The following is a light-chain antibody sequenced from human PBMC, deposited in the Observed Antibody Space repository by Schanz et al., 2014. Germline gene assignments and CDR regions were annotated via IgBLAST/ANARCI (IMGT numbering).Light chain of an antibody. CDR1: QSVGSD. Sequence: EIVMTQSPPTLSVSPGERATLSCRASQSVGSDLAWYQQRPGQAPRLLIHGASTRATGIPARFSGSGSGTDFTLTITRLEPEDFAVFYCQQYNNWPPYTFGQGTKLEIK. CDR3: QQYNNWPPYT. CDR2: GAS. J-gene: IGKJ2*01. V-gene: IGKV3-15*01.